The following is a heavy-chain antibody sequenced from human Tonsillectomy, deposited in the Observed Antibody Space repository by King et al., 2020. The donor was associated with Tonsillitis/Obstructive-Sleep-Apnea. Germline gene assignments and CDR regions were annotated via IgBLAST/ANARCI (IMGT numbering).Heavy chain of an antibody. J-gene: IGHJ4*02. Sequence: VQLVESGGGLVKPGGSLRLSCAASGFTFNTYNMIWVRQAPGKGLEWVSSISSSNNYIYYADSVTGRFTILRDNAKNSMYLPMNSLRAEDTAVYYCARVSHDYGGNSAFDYWAREPWSPSPQ. V-gene: IGHV3-21*01. CDR3: ARVSHDYGGNSAFDY. CDR1: GFTFNTYN. D-gene: IGHD4-23*01. CDR2: ISSSNNYI.